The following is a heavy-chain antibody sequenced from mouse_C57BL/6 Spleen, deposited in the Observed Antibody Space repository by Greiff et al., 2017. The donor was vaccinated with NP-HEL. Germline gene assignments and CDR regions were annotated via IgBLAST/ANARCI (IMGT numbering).Heavy chain of an antibody. Sequence: VQLQQPGAELVKPGASVKMSCKASGYTFTSYWITWVKQRPGQGLEWIGDIYPGSGSTNYNEKFKSKATLTVDTSSSTAYMQLSSLASEDSAVYYCARGITTVVNYAMDYWGQGTSVTVSS. D-gene: IGHD1-1*01. CDR1: GYTFTSYW. V-gene: IGHV1-55*01. CDR3: ARGITTVVNYAMDY. J-gene: IGHJ4*01. CDR2: IYPGSGST.